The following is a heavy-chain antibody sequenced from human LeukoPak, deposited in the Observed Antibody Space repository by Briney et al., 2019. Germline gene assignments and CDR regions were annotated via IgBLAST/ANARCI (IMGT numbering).Heavy chain of an antibody. Sequence: GGSLRLSCAASGFTFSSYAMSWVRQAPGKGLEWVSAISGSGGSTYYADSVKGRFTISRDNSKNTLYLQMNSLRAEDTAVYYCARDPKNYCSGGSCYETQVDYYYYGMDVWGQGTTVTVSS. J-gene: IGHJ6*02. V-gene: IGHV3-23*01. D-gene: IGHD2-15*01. CDR2: ISGSGGST. CDR3: ARDPKNYCSGGSCYETQVDYYYYGMDV. CDR1: GFTFSSYA.